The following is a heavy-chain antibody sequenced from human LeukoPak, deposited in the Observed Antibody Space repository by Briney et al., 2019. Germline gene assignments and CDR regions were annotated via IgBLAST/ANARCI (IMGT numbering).Heavy chain of an antibody. V-gene: IGHV3-7*01. J-gene: IGHJ4*02. CDR2: IKQDGSEK. CDR3: AKDRGFGVFFQYYFHY. Sequence: GGSLRLSCAASGFTFSSYWMSWVRQAPGKGLEWVANIKQDGSEKYYVDSVKGRFTISRDNSKNTLYLHINSLRVEDTAVYYCAKDRGFGVFFQYYFHYWGQGTLVTVSS. CDR1: GFTFSSYW. D-gene: IGHD3-10*01.